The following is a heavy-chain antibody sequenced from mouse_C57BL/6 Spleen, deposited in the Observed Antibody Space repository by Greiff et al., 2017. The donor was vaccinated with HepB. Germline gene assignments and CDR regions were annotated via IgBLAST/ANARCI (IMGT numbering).Heavy chain of an antibody. D-gene: IGHD1-1*01. CDR1: GYTFTDYE. J-gene: IGHJ4*01. CDR3: TRDLGFRYYGSSYYYAMDY. V-gene: IGHV1-15*01. CDR2: IDPETGGT. Sequence: QVQLQQSGAELVRPGASVTLSCKASGYTFTDYEMHWVKQTPVHGLEWIGAIDPETGGTAYNQKFKGKAILTADKSSSTAYMELRSLTSDDSAVYYCTRDLGFRYYGSSYYYAMDYWGQGTSVTVSS.